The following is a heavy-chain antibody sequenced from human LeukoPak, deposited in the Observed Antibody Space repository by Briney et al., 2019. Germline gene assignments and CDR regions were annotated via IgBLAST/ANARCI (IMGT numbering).Heavy chain of an antibody. CDR2: ISDSGTTT. J-gene: IGHJ4*02. CDR1: GFTFRNFE. D-gene: IGHD3-10*01. V-gene: IGHV3-48*03. CDR3: ARDDPMVRGVTTNRLDY. Sequence: GGSLRLSCAASGFTFRNFEMNWVRQAPGKGLEWVSYISDSGTTTYYADSVKGRFTISRDNSKNTLYLQMNSLRAEDTAVYYCARDDPMVRGVTTNRLDYWGQGTLVTVSS.